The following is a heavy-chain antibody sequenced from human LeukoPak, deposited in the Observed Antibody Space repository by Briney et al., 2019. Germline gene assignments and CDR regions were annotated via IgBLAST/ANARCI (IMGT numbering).Heavy chain of an antibody. CDR3: ARDRGGYTYSHDY. CDR2: IYYSGST. Sequence: SETLSLTCTVSGGSISSYYWSWIRQPPGKGLEWIGYIYYSGSTNYNPSLKSRVTISMDKSKNQLSLKLNFVTAADTVVYYCARDRGGYTYSHDYWGQGTLVTVSS. V-gene: IGHV4-59*12. CDR1: GGSISSYY. J-gene: IGHJ4*02. D-gene: IGHD5-18*01.